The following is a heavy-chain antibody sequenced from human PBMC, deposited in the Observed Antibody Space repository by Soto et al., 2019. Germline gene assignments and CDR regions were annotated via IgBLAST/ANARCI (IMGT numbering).Heavy chain of an antibody. CDR3: AKEHSSGNWYFDL. Sequence: VQLLESGGGLVQPGGSLRLSCAASELTFSSYAMSWVCQAPGKGLEWVSTVSRSGDDTFYAGSVKGRFTISRDNPRDTMYLQMNSLRADDTAVYYCAKEHSSGNWYFDLWGRGTLVIVSS. CDR1: ELTFSSYA. CDR2: VSRSGDDT. J-gene: IGHJ2*01. V-gene: IGHV3-23*01. D-gene: IGHD1-26*01.